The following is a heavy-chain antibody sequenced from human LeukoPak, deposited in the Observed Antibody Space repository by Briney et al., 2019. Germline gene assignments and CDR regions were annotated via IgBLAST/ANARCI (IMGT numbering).Heavy chain of an antibody. CDR1: GGTFSSYA. V-gene: IGHV1-69*04. CDR3: ATYYYDSSGYYFRGGPELDY. Sequence: ASVKVSCKASGGTFSSYAISWVRQAPGQGLEWMVRIIPILSIANYAQKFQGRVTITADKSTSTAYMELSSLRSEDTAVYYCATYYYDSSGYYFRGGPELDYWGQGTLVTVSS. D-gene: IGHD3-22*01. J-gene: IGHJ4*02. CDR2: IIPILSIA.